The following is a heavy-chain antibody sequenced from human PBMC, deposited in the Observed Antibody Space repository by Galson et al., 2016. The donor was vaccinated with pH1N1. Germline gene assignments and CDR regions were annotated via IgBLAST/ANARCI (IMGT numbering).Heavy chain of an antibody. J-gene: IGHJ2*01. V-gene: IGHV3-9*01. CDR3: AKDHCSHGDTNCFYFDL. CDR2: ITWNSHVI. Sequence: SLRLSCAASGFTFDAFAMHWVRQVPGKGLEWVSVITWNSHVIDYADSVKGRFTISRDNARNSLSLQMNKLRPEDTALYYCAKDHCSHGDTNCFYFDLWGRGTLVTVSS. CDR1: GFTFDAFA. D-gene: IGHD4-17*01.